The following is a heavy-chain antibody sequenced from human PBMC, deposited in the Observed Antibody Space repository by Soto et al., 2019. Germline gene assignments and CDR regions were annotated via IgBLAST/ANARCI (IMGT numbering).Heavy chain of an antibody. CDR3: ARRRGWVNCSSTSCNWFDP. CDR1: GGTFSSYA. J-gene: IGHJ5*02. CDR2: IIPIFGTA. D-gene: IGHD2-2*01. Sequence: ASVKVSCKASGGTFSSYAISWVRQAPGQGLEWMGGIIPIFGTANYAQKFQGRVTITADESTSTAYMELSSLRSEDTAVYYCARRRGWVNCSSTSCNWFDPWGQGTLVTVSS. V-gene: IGHV1-69*13.